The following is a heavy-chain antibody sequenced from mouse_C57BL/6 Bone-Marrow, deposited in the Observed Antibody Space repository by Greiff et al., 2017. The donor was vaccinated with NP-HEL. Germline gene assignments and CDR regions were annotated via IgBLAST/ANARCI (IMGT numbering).Heavy chain of an antibody. V-gene: IGHV1-15*01. D-gene: IGHD1-1*01. J-gene: IGHJ4*01. CDR3: TRSRGYYGSSLMDY. CDR2: IDPETGGT. CDR1: GYTFTDYE. Sequence: VQLQQSGAELVRPGASVTLSCKASGYTFTDYEMHWVKQTPVHGLEWIGAIDPETGGTAYNQKFKGKAILTADKSSSTAYMELRSLTSEDSAVYYCTRSRGYYGSSLMDYWGQGTSVTVSS.